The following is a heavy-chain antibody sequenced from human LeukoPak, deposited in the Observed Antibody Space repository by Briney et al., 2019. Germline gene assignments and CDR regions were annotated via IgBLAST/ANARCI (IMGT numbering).Heavy chain of an antibody. Sequence: SETLSLTCTVSGGSISSSSYYWGWIRQPPGKGLEWIGSIYYSGSTYYNPSLKSRVTISVDTSKNQFSLKLSSVTAADTAVYYCARGRITGTPGFDPWGQGTLVTVSS. J-gene: IGHJ5*02. V-gene: IGHV4-39*07. CDR2: IYYSGST. D-gene: IGHD1-20*01. CDR1: GGSISSSSYY. CDR3: ARGRITGTPGFDP.